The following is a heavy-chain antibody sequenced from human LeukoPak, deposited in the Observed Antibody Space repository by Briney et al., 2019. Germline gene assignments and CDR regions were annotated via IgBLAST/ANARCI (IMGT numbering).Heavy chain of an antibody. D-gene: IGHD6-13*01. CDR3: ARDDLSFIAHSSSWPNDY. CDR2: INPNSGGT. CDR1: GYTFTGYY. Sequence: ASVKVSCKASGYTFTGYYMHWVRQAPGQGLEWMGWINPNSGGTNYAQKLQGRVTMTTDTSTSTAYMELRSLRSDDTAVYYCARDDLSFIAHSSSWPNDYWGQGTLVTVSS. J-gene: IGHJ4*02. V-gene: IGHV1-2*02.